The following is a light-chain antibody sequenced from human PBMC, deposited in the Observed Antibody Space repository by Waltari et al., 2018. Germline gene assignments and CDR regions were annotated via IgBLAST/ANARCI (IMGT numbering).Light chain of an antibody. Sequence: EIVLTQSPAPLSLSPGERATLSCGASQRISSYLAGYQQKPGQAPRLLIYDASNRATGIPARFSGSGSGTDVTLTISGLEPEDFEVYYCQQRSNWPPWTFGQGTRVEIK. CDR3: QQRSNWPPWT. CDR1: QRISSY. CDR2: DAS. J-gene: IGKJ1*01. V-gene: IGKV3-11*01.